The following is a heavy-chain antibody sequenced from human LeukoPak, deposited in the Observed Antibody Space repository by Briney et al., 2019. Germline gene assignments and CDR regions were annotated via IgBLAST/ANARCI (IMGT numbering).Heavy chain of an antibody. D-gene: IGHD2-8*02. CDR1: GYTFTTYY. CDR2: IHPSGDST. J-gene: IGHJ4*02. CDR3: ARGYCTGDSCRTLEDFDY. Sequence: GASVKGSCKASGYTFTTYYIHWVRQAPGQGLEWVGVIHPSGDSTRYAQKLQGRVIMTRDTSTSTVYMDLSSLRSEDTAVYYCARGYCTGDSCRTLEDFDYWGQGTLVTVSS. V-gene: IGHV1-46*01.